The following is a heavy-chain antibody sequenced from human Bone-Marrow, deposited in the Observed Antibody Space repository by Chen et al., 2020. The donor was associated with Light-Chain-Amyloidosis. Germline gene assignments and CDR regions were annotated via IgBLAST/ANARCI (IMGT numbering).Heavy chain of an antibody. CDR3: ARGLGDYYYFDY. D-gene: IGHD4-17*01. CDR1: GGSISSYY. CDR2: IYYSGST. Sequence: QVQLQESGPGLVKPSETLSLTCTVSGGSISSYYWSWIRQPPGKGLEWIGYIYYSGSTNYNPSLKSRVTISVDTSKNQFSLKLSSVTAADTAVYYCARGLGDYYYFDYWGQGTLVTVSS. V-gene: IGHV4-59*01. J-gene: IGHJ4*02.